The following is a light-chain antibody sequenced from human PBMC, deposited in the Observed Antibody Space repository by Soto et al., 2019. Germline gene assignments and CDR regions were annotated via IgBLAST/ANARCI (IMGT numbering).Light chain of an antibody. Sequence: DIQMTPSPSTLSASVGDRVTITCRASQSISSWLAWYQQKPGKAPKLLIYAASSLQSGVPSRFSGSGSETDFTLTISSLQPEDFATYSCQQSYSTTWTFGQGTKVDIK. V-gene: IGKV1-39*01. CDR2: AAS. CDR1: QSISSW. J-gene: IGKJ1*01. CDR3: QQSYSTTWT.